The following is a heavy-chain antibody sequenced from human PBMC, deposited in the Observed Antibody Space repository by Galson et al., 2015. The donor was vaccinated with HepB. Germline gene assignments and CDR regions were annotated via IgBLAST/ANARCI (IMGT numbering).Heavy chain of an antibody. CDR3: VRVSGGYRDYDFYGMDV. D-gene: IGHD3-10*01. CDR2: ISSGDSNT. J-gene: IGHJ6*02. CDR1: GFTFSSYS. Sequence: SLRLSCAASGFTFSSYSMSWIRQAPGKGLESVSHISSGDSNTHYAESVRGRFIISRDNDKNSLYLEMNSLRADDTAVYYCVRVSGGYRDYDFYGMDVWGPGTTVTVSS. V-gene: IGHV3-11*01.